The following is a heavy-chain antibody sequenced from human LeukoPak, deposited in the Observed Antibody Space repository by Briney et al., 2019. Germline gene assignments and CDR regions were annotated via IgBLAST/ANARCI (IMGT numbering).Heavy chain of an antibody. V-gene: IGHV4-39*01. Sequence: SETLSLTCTVSGGSISSSSYYWGGIRQTPGKGLEWIGSIYYSGSTYYNPSLKSRVTISVDTSKNQFSLKLSSVTAADTAVYYCASGHHGGSYDYWGQGTLVTVAS. J-gene: IGHJ4*02. CDR2: IYYSGST. CDR1: GGSISSSSYY. CDR3: ASGHHGGSYDY. D-gene: IGHD1-26*01.